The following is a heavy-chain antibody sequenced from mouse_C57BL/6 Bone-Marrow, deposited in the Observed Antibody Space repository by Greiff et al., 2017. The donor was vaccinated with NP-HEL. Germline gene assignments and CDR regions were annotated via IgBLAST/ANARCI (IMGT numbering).Heavy chain of an antibody. CDR3: TTLYWYFDV. CDR1: GFNIKDDY. Sequence: EVQLQESGAELVRPGASVKLSCTASGFNIKDDYMHWVKQRPEQGLEWIGWIDPENGDTEYASKFQGKATITADTSSNTAYLQLSSLTSEDTAVYYCTTLYWYFDVWGTGTTVTVSS. V-gene: IGHV14-4*01. CDR2: IDPENGDT. J-gene: IGHJ1*03.